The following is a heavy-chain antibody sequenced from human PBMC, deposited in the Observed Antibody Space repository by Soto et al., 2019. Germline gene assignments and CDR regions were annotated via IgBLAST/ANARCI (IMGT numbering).Heavy chain of an antibody. CDR3: TRVSDGRSGLFDY. CDR1: GFTLSGYW. CDR2: ISGDGRTT. D-gene: IGHD1-26*01. J-gene: IGHJ4*02. Sequence: EVQLVEAGGDLVQPGGSLRLSCVASGFTLSGYWMHWVRQVPGKGLVWVSRISGDGRTTNYADSVKGRFTISRDNAQNTLYLQMDRLRAEDKALYYCTRVSDGRSGLFDYWGQGNLVTVST. V-gene: IGHV3-74*01.